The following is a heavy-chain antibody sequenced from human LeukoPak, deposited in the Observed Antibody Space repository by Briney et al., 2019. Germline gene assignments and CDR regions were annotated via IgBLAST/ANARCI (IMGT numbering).Heavy chain of an antibody. CDR2: IYADGNT. V-gene: IGHV3-53*01. Sequence: GGSLRLSCAASGFIVNTNYMTWVRQAPGRGLEWVSFIYADGNTYYADSVKGRFLISRDISKNAVYLQVDSLRAEDTAVYYCARDSYGDANFDSWGQGTLVTVSS. J-gene: IGHJ4*02. D-gene: IGHD4-17*01. CDR3: ARDSYGDANFDS. CDR1: GFIVNTNY.